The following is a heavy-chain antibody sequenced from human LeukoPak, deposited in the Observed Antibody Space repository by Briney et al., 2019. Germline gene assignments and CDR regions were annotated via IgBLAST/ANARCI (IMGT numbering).Heavy chain of an antibody. CDR3: ARDGSGRYYFDY. J-gene: IGHJ4*02. D-gene: IGHD3-10*01. Sequence: GGSLRLSCAASGFTFSSYSMNWVRQAPGKGLEWVSSISSSSSYIYYADSVKGRFTISRDNAKNSLYLQMNSLRAEDTAVYYCARDGSGRYYFDYWGQGTLVTVSS. CDR1: GFTFSSYS. V-gene: IGHV3-21*01. CDR2: ISSSSSYI.